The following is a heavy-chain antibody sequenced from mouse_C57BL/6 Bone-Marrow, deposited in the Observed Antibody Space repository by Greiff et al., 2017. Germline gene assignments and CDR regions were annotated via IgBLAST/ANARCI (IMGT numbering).Heavy chain of an antibody. CDR1: GYTFTTYP. J-gene: IGHJ2*01. CDR2: FHPYNDDT. Sequence: VQLQESGAELVKPGASVKMSCKASGYTFTTYPIEWMKQNHGKSLEWIGNFHPYNDDTKYNEKFKGKATLTVEKSSSTVYLERSRLTSDDSAVYYCARLNWDVGYFDYWGQGTTLTVSS. D-gene: IGHD4-1*01. V-gene: IGHV1-47*01. CDR3: ARLNWDVGYFDY.